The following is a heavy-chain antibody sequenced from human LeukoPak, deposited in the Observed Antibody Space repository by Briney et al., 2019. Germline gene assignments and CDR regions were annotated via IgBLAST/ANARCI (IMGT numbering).Heavy chain of an antibody. V-gene: IGHV4-4*02. CDR3: ASRGYGSWWFDP. CDR2: IYHSGST. CDR1: GGSISSSNW. J-gene: IGHJ5*02. D-gene: IGHD5-12*01. Sequence: PSGTLSLTCAVSGGSISSSNWWSWVRQPPGKGLEWIGEIYHSGSTNYNPSLKSRVTISVDKSKNQFSLKLSSVTAADMAVYYCASRGYGSWWFDPWGQGTLVTVSS.